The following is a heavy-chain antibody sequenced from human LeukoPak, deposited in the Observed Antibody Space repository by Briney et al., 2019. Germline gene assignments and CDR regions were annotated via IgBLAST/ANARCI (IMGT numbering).Heavy chain of an antibody. D-gene: IGHD3-16*01. Sequence: PGGSLRLSCLTSGFTLSTNAMSWVRQAPGKGLEWVSAISGSGGSTYYADSVKGRFTISRDNSKNTLYLQMNSLRAEDTAVYYCAKGLNDYPYGMDVWGQGTTVTVSS. CDR2: ISGSGGST. J-gene: IGHJ6*02. V-gene: IGHV3-23*01. CDR3: AKGLNDYPYGMDV. CDR1: GFTLSTNA.